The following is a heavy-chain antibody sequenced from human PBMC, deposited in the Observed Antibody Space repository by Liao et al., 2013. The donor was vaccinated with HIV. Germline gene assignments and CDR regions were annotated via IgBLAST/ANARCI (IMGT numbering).Heavy chain of an antibody. D-gene: IGHD1-26*01. Sequence: QVQLQQWGAGLLKPSETLSLTCAVYGGSFSGYYWSWIRQPPGKGLEWIGEINHSGSTNYNPSLKSRVTISVDTSKNQFSLKLSSVTAADTAVYYCARGRGNIVGATTFHHWGQGTLVTVSS. V-gene: IGHV4-34*01. CDR3: ARGRGNIVGATTFHH. CDR2: INHSGST. J-gene: IGHJ5*02. CDR1: GGSFSGYY.